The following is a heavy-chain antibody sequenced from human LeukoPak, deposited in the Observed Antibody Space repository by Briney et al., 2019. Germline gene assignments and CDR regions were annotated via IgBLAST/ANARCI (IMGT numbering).Heavy chain of an antibody. V-gene: IGHV3-7*01. CDR3: ARELAVAGTVYYYYYGMDV. CDR2: IKQGGSEK. J-gene: IGHJ6*02. Sequence: GGSLRLSCAASGFTFSSYAMSWVRQAPGKGLEWVANIKQGGSEKYYVDSVKGRFTISRDNAKNSLYLQMNSLRAEDTAVYYCARELAVAGTVYYYYYGMDVWGQGTTVTVSS. D-gene: IGHD6-19*01. CDR1: GFTFSSYA.